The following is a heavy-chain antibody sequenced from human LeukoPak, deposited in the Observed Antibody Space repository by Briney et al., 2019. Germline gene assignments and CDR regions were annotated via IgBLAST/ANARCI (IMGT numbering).Heavy chain of an antibody. J-gene: IGHJ4*02. V-gene: IGHV3-30*18. CDR3: AKEYGDLGFDY. CDR1: GFTFSSYG. D-gene: IGHD4-17*01. Sequence: PGGSLRLSCAASGFTFSSYGMHWVRQAPGKGLEWVAVISYDGSNKYYADSVKGRFTISRDNSKNTLYLQMNSLRAEDTAVYYCAKEYGDLGFDYWGQGTLVTVSS. CDR2: ISYDGSNK.